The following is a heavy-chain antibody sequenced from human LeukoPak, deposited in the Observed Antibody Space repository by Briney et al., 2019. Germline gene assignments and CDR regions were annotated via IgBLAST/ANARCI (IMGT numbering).Heavy chain of an antibody. CDR2: INHSGST. Sequence: PSETLSLTCAVYGGPFSGYYWSWIRQPPGKGLEWIGEINHSGSTNYNPSLKSRVTISVDTSKNQFSLKLSSVTAADTAVYYCASAWIAAAGSIDYWGQGTLVTVSS. D-gene: IGHD6-13*01. CDR1: GGPFSGYY. CDR3: ASAWIAAAGSIDY. V-gene: IGHV4-34*01. J-gene: IGHJ4*02.